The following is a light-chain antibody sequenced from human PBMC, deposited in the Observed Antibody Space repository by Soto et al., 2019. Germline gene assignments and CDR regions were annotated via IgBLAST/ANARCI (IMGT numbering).Light chain of an antibody. CDR2: EGN. Sequence: NFMLTQPHSVSGSPGKTVTISCTRRSGSFASNYVQWYQQRPGSVPTTVIYEGNQRPSGVPDRFSGSTDGSSNSASLTISGLQTEDEADYYCQSYDSSTVVFGGGTKLTVL. V-gene: IGLV6-57*04. J-gene: IGLJ2*01. CDR3: QSYDSSTVV. CDR1: SGSFASNY.